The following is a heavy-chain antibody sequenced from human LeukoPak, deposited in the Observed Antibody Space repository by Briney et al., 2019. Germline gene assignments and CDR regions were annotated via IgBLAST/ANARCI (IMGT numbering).Heavy chain of an antibody. V-gene: IGHV3-30*01. CDR2: ISYDGSNK. J-gene: IGHJ4*02. CDR3: ARAKGASYYFDY. D-gene: IGHD1-26*01. Sequence: GRSLRLSCAASGFTFSSYAMHWVRQAPGKGLEWVAVISYDGSNKYYADSVKGRFTTSRDNSKNTLYLQMNSLRAEDTAVYYCARAKGASYYFDYWGQGTLVTVSS. CDR1: GFTFSSYA.